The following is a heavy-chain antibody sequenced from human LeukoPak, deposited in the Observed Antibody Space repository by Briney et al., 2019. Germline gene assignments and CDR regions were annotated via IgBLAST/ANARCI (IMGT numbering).Heavy chain of an antibody. CDR2: ISYDGSNK. CDR1: GFTFSSYA. Sequence: PGGSLRLSCAASGFTFSSYAMHWVRQAPGKGLEWVAVISYDGSNKYYADSVKGRFTISRDNSKNTLYLQMNSLRAEDTAVYYCATPNGGGSDIYYYGMDIWGQGTTVTVSS. V-gene: IGHV3-30-3*01. CDR3: ATPNGGGSDIYYYGMDI. J-gene: IGHJ6*02. D-gene: IGHD2-15*01.